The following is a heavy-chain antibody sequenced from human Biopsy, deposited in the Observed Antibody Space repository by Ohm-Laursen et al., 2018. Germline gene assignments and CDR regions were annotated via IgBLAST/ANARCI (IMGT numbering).Heavy chain of an antibody. CDR2: IFYCGST. V-gene: IGHV4-59*04. CDR1: GGSFTGHY. CDR3: ARDYDTSGYYYVS. J-gene: IGHJ5*02. Sequence: GTLSLTCTVSGGSFTGHYWTWIRQPPGKGLEWIGSIFYCGSTHYKPSLKSRVNISVDTSKNQFSLKLNSVTAADTAVYYCARDYDTSGYYYVSWGQGTLVTVSS. D-gene: IGHD3-22*01.